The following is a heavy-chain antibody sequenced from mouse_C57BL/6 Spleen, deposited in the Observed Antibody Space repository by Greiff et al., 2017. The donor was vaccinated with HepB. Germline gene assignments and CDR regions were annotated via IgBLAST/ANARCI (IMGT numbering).Heavy chain of an antibody. CDR2: IDPETGGT. CDR1: GYTFTDYE. Sequence: QVQLKQSGAELVRPGASVTLSCKASGYTFTDYEMHWVKQTPVHGLEWIGAIDPETGGTAYNQKFKGKAILTADKSSSTAYMELRSLTSEDSAVYYCTCMITTRFYAMDYWGQGTSVTVSS. J-gene: IGHJ4*01. V-gene: IGHV1-15*01. D-gene: IGHD2-4*01. CDR3: TCMITTRFYAMDY.